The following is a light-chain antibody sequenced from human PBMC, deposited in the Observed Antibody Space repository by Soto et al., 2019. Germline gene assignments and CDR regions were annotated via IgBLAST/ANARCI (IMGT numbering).Light chain of an antibody. CDR3: QQYVGSHPYT. V-gene: IGKV3-20*01. CDR1: QSVSSSY. CDR2: GAS. J-gene: IGKJ2*01. Sequence: EIVLTQSPGTLSLSPGERATLSCRASQSVSSSYLAWYQQRPGQAPRLVMYGASNRATGIPDRFSGSGSGNDFHLTIRRLEAEDFAVYYYQQYVGSHPYTFGPGTKLDIK.